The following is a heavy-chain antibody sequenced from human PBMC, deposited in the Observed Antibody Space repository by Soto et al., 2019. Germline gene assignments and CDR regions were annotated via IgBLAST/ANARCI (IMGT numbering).Heavy chain of an antibody. CDR2: ISSSSSTI. J-gene: IGHJ4*02. V-gene: IGHV3-48*01. CDR1: GFTFSIYS. D-gene: IGHD2-15*01. CDR3: ARAYCRGGSCYSYY. Sequence: GGSLRLSCAASGFTFSIYSMNWVRQAPGKGLEWVSYISSSSSTISYADSVKGRFTISRDNAKNSLYLQMNSLRAEDTAVYYCARAYCRGGSCYSYYWGQGTLVTVSS.